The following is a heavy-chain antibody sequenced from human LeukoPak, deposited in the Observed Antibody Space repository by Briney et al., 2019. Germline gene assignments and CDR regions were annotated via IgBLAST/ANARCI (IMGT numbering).Heavy chain of an antibody. CDR2: ISGRGGST. CDR1: GFTFSSYG. D-gene: IGHD6-19*01. CDR3: AKAIGYSSGWLDY. J-gene: IGHJ4*02. Sequence: GGSLRLSCAASGFTFSSYGMTWVRQAPGKGLEWVSAISGRGGSTYYADSAKGRFTISRDNSKNTLYLQMTNLRAEDTAVYYCAKAIGYSSGWLDYWGQGILVPVSS. V-gene: IGHV3-23*01.